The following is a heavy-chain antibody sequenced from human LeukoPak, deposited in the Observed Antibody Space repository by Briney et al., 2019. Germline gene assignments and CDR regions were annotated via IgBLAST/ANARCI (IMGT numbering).Heavy chain of an antibody. CDR1: GGSISSYY. CDR3: ARDRSDVGATLKNYYYYYMDV. J-gene: IGHJ6*03. CDR2: IYTSGST. V-gene: IGHV4-4*07. D-gene: IGHD1-26*01. Sequence: SETLSLTCTVSGGSISSYYWSWIRQPAGKGLEWIGRIYTSGSTNYNPSLKSRATMSVDTSKNQFSLKLSSVTAADTAVYYCARDRSDVGATLKNYYYYYMDVWGKGTTVTVSS.